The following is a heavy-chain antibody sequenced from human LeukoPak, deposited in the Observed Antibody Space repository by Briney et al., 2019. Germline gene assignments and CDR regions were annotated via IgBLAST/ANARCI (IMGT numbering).Heavy chain of an antibody. CDR3: ARAGYGGNYYAAFDI. Sequence: GGSLRLSCAASGFTFSDHYMDWVRQAPGKGLEWIGRVRNKAKSYTTEYAASVKDRFTVSRDDSRNSLYLQMNSLKTEDTAVYYCARAGYGGNYYAAFDIWGQGTMLTVSS. CDR1: GFTFSDHY. J-gene: IGHJ3*02. V-gene: IGHV3-72*01. CDR2: VRNKAKSYTT. D-gene: IGHD4/OR15-4a*01.